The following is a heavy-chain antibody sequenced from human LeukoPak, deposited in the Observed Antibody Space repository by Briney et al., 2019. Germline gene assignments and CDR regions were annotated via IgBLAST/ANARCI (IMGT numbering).Heavy chain of an antibody. J-gene: IGHJ6*02. CDR3: ARDSAAAGETPYYYYYGMDV. V-gene: IGHV3-30-3*01. CDR1: GLTFSSHW. Sequence: SGGSLRLSCAASGLTFSSHWMHWVRQAPGKGLEWVAVISYDGSNKYYADSVKGRFTISRDNSKNTLYLQMNSLRAEDTAVYYCARDSAAAGETPYYYYYGMDVWGQGTTVTVSS. D-gene: IGHD6-13*01. CDR2: ISYDGSNK.